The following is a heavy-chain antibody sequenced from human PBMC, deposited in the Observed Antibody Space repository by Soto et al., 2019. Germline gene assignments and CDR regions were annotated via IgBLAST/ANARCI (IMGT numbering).Heavy chain of an antibody. V-gene: IGHV1-69*06. D-gene: IGHD6-19*01. CDR3: ARDEIAVANRVGIDV. Sequence: QVQLVQSGAEVKKPGSSVKVSCTASGGAFRSYTISWVRQAPGQGLEWMGGITPILGAANYAQKFEGRVTISADKSTTTAYMELSNLTSEDTAGYYCARDEIAVANRVGIDVWGQGTTVIVSS. CDR2: ITPILGAA. CDR1: GGAFRSYT. J-gene: IGHJ6*02.